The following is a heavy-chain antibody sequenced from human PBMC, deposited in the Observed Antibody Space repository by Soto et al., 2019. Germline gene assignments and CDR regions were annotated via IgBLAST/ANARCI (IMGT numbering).Heavy chain of an antibody. CDR2: IGRTGIDR. J-gene: IGHJ4*02. D-gene: IGHD1-1*01. CDR1: GFSFSTST. CDR3: VCDDNRRY. V-gene: IGHV3-21*01. Sequence: EVQLVESGGGLVKPGGSLRLSCAASGFSFSTSTMNWVRQAPGKGLVFVSSIGRTGIDRYYIDSVKGRFTISRDNAQNSLYLPVKSLRAKDTALYDCVCDDNRRYWGQGTLVTGSS.